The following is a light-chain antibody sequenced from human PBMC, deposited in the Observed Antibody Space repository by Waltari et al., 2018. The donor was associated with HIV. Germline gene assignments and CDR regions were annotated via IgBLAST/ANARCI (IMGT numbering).Light chain of an antibody. CDR3: SSYTSFKTVV. J-gene: IGLJ3*02. Sequence: QSALTQPASVSGSPGQSITISCTGTNSDIGAYNFVSWSQQHPDQAPRLILFRVTRRPSGISARFSGLKSGNTASLTIFGLQDEDEADYYCSSYTSFKTVVFGGGTKLTVL. CDR1: NSDIGAYNF. CDR2: RVT. V-gene: IGLV2-14*01.